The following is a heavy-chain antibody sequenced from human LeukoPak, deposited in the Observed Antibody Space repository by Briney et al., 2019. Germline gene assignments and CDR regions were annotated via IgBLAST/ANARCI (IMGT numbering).Heavy chain of an antibody. Sequence: PSETLSLTCSVSGGSIISSRDHWDWIRQPPGKGLEWIASVHYSGTAYYNPSLRSRVTISVDTSKNQFSLKVTSVTAADTAAYYCARRPHYLDYLGQGTLVSVS. J-gene: IGHJ4*02. V-gene: IGHV4-39*01. CDR1: GGSIISSRDH. CDR3: ARRPHYLDY. CDR2: VHYSGTA.